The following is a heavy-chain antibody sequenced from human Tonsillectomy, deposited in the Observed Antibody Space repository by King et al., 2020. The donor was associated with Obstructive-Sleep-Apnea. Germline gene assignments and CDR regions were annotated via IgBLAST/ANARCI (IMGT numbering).Heavy chain of an antibody. CDR2: IKSKTDGGTP. CDR3: TTASGPRYYYGMDV. CDR1: GFTFSNAW. V-gene: IGHV3-15*01. D-gene: IGHD2-15*01. Sequence: VQLVESGGGLVKPGGSLRLSCAASGFTFSNAWMSWVRQAPGKGLEWVGRIKSKTDGGTPEYAAPVKGRFTISRDDSKNTLYLQRNSLKTEDTAVYYCTTASGPRYYYGMDVWGQGTTVTVSS. J-gene: IGHJ6*02.